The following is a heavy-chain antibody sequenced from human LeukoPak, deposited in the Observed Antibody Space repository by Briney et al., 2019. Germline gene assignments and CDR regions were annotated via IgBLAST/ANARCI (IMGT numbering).Heavy chain of an antibody. CDR1: GGSISSGSYY. V-gene: IGHV4-61*02. J-gene: IGHJ4*02. CDR3: ARGQWELPDFYY. Sequence: SETLSLTCTVSGGSISSGSYYWSWIRQPAGKGLEWIGRIYKSGSTKYNPSLKSRVTMSVDTSKNQFSLKLSSVTAADTAVYYCARGQWELPDFYYWGQGILVTVSS. CDR2: IYKSGST. D-gene: IGHD1-26*01.